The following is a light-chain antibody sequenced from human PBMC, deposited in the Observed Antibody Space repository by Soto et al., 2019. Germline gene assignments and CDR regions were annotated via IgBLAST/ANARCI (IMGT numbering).Light chain of an antibody. CDR2: KAS. J-gene: IGKJ3*01. V-gene: IGKV1-5*03. CDR1: PSISSW. CDR3: QQYNSYSFT. Sequence: DIQMTQSPSTLSASEGDRVTITCRASPSISSWLGWYQQKPAKAPKLLIYKASSIASAVPSRFSGSGSGTEFTLTISSLQPDDFATYYCQQYNSYSFTLGSGTKVDIK.